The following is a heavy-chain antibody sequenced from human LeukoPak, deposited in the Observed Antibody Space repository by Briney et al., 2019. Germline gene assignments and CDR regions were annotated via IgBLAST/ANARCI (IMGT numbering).Heavy chain of an antibody. CDR1: GFTFRNYW. Sequence: PGGSLRLSCEASGFTFRNYWMNWVRQVPGKGLEWVANIKQDGNERHYVDSVKGRFTISRGNAKNLLYLQMSSLRAEDTAVYYCANGKYFGGDWGQGTLVTVSS. V-gene: IGHV3-7*01. CDR3: ANGKYFGGD. J-gene: IGHJ4*02. CDR2: IKQDGNER. D-gene: IGHD2-21*01.